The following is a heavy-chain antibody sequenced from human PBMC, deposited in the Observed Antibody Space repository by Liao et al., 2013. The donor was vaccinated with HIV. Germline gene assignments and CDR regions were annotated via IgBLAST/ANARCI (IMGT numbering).Heavy chain of an antibody. CDR3: ARVVSTWPYQYYYMDV. CDR1: GGSISRYY. D-gene: IGHD2-2*01. CDR2: IYSSGSA. V-gene: IGHV4-4*07. Sequence: QVQLQESGPGLVKPSETLSLTCTVSGGSISRYYWSWIRQPAGKGLEWIGRIYSSGSANYNPSLKSRVTMSVDTSKNQFSLKLSSVTAADTAVYYCARVVSTWPYQYYYMDVWGKGTTVTVSS. J-gene: IGHJ6*03.